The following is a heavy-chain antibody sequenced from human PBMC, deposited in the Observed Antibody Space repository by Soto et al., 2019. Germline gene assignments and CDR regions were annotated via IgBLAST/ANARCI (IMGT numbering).Heavy chain of an antibody. CDR2: ISPGDSNT. J-gene: IGHJ6*03. Sequence: GESLKISCRGAGYSFATYWIGWVRQMPGKGLEWMGVISPGDSNTRYSPSFEGQVTISADKSISTAYLQWSSLKASDTAMYYCARLGFGVVITLDDFYSYYMDVWGEGTTVTVSS. D-gene: IGHD3-3*01. CDR3: ARLGFGVVITLDDFYSYYMDV. CDR1: GYSFATYW. V-gene: IGHV5-51*01.